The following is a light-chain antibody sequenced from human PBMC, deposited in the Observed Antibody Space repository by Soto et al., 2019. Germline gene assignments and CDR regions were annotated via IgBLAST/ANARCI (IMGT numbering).Light chain of an antibody. CDR3: QHYYNWPLT. V-gene: IGKV3D-15*01. CDR2: GAS. Sequence: IVMTQSPATLPVSPGERVTLSCRASQSVSSNLAWYQQKPGQAPRLLIYGASTRATGIPARFSGSGSGTEFTLTISSLQSEDFAVYYCQHYYNWPLTFGGGTKVEI. CDR1: QSVSSN. J-gene: IGKJ4*01.